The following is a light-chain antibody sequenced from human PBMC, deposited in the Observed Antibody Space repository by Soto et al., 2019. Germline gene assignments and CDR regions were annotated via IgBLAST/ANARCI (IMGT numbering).Light chain of an antibody. CDR3: AVWDDSLSGWL. CDR2: SNN. Sequence: QSVLTQPPSVSGAPGQRVTISCTGISSNIGAGYDVHWYQQLPGTAPKLLIYSNNQRPSGVPDRFSGSKSGTSASLAISGLRSEDEADYYCAVWDDSLSGWLFGGGTKLTVL. V-gene: IGLV1-47*02. J-gene: IGLJ3*02. CDR1: SSNIGAGYD.